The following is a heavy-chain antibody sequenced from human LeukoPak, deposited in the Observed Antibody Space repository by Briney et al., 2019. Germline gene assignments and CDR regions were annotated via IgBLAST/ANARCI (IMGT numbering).Heavy chain of an antibody. CDR3: ARGDGYNSYYYYYYMDV. D-gene: IGHD5-24*01. CDR2: IYYSGST. CDR1: GGSISSYY. V-gene: IGHV4-59*01. J-gene: IGHJ6*03. Sequence: SETLSLTCTVSGGSISSYYWSWIRQPPGKGLEWIGYIYYSGSTNYNPSLKSRVTISVDTSKNQFYLKLSSVTAEDTAVYYCARGDGYNSYYYYYYMDVWGKGTTVTVSS.